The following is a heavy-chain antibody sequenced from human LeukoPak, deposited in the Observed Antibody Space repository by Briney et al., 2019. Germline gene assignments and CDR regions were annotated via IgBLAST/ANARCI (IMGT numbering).Heavy chain of an antibody. Sequence: ASVKVSCKASGYTFTSYDINWVRQATGQGLEWMGWMNPNSGNTGYAQKFQGRVTMTRNTSISTAYMELNSLRSEDTAVYYCAREEVDPAGMDVWGQGTTVTVSS. CDR3: AREEVDPAGMDV. CDR2: MNPNSGNT. J-gene: IGHJ6*02. D-gene: IGHD5-12*01. V-gene: IGHV1-8*01. CDR1: GYTFTSYD.